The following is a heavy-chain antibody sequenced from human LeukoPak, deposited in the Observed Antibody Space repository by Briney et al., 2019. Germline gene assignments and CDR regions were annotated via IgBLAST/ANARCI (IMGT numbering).Heavy chain of an antibody. CDR2: IIPFLGTT. Sequence: SVKVSCKASGGVSTTYTMSWVRQAPGQGLEWMGSIIPFLGTTNYAQKFQGRVTMTRNTSISTAYMELSSLRSEDTAVYYCARGEVAPDYWGQGTLVTVSS. V-gene: IGHV1-69*08. D-gene: IGHD5-12*01. CDR3: ARGEVAPDY. J-gene: IGHJ4*02. CDR1: GGVSTTYT.